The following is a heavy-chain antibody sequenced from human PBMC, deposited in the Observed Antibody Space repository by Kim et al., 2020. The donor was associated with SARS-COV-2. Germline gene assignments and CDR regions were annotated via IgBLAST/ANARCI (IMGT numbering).Heavy chain of an antibody. CDR3: ARADSSSWFDP. D-gene: IGHD6-13*01. J-gene: IGHJ5*02. CDR2: IYYSGST. Sequence: SETLSLTCTVSGGSISSGGYYWSWIRQHPGKGLEWIGYIYYSGSTYYNPSLKSRVTISVDTSENQFSLNLNSVTAADTAVYYCARADSSSWFDPWGQGTLVTVSS. CDR1: GGSISSGGYY. V-gene: IGHV4-31*03.